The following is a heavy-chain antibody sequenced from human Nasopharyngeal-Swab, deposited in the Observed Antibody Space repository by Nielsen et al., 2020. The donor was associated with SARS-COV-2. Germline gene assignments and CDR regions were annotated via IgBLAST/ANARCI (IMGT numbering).Heavy chain of an antibody. Sequence: SLTLSCAASGFTFSSYGMHWVRQAPGKGLEWVAVISYDGSNKYYADSVKGRFTISRDNSKNTLYLQMNSLRAEDTAVYYCAKDASGAVAEIDYWGQGTLVTVSS. V-gene: IGHV3-30*18. CDR1: GFTFSSYG. CDR2: ISYDGSNK. J-gene: IGHJ4*02. D-gene: IGHD6-19*01. CDR3: AKDASGAVAEIDY.